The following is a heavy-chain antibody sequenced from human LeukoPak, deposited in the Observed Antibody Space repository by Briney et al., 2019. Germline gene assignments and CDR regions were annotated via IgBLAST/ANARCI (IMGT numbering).Heavy chain of an antibody. J-gene: IGHJ6*02. D-gene: IGHD1-26*01. CDR1: GGSISSYY. Sequence: PSETLSLTCTVSGGSISSYYWSWIRQPPGKGLEWIAYFYYSGSTNYNPSLKSRVTISVDTSTNQFSLKLSSATAADTAVYYCAGQVGARIRYYYTSGLDVWGQGTTVAVSS. V-gene: IGHV4-59*08. CDR2: FYYSGST. CDR3: AGQVGARIRYYYTSGLDV.